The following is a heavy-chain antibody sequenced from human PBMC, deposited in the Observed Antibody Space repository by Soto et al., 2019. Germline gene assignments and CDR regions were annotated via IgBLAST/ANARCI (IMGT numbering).Heavy chain of an antibody. J-gene: IGHJ6*03. CDR2: ISSSGSTI. CDR3: AILWCTSVYYYYYMDV. V-gene: IGHV3-11*01. Sequence: QVQLVESGGGLVKHGGSLRLSCAASGFTFSDYYMNWIRQAPGKGLEWVAYISSSGSTIYYAVSVKGRFTFSRDNTKNSLYLQMNSLIAKDTAVYYCAILWCTSVYYYYYMDVWGKGTTVTVSS. D-gene: IGHD3-10*01. CDR1: GFTFSDYY.